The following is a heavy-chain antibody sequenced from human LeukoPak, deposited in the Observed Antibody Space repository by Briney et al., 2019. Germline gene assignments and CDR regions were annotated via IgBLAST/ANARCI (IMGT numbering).Heavy chain of an antibody. Sequence: ASVKVSCKASGYTFTSYAMNWVRQAPGQGLEWMGWINTNTGNPTYAQGFTGRFVFSLDTSVSTAYLQISSLKAEDTAVYFCAKFGIVGATPRAFDIWGQGTMVTVSS. CDR3: AKFGIVGATPRAFDI. D-gene: IGHD1-26*01. V-gene: IGHV7-4-1*02. CDR2: INTNTGNP. J-gene: IGHJ3*02. CDR1: GYTFTSYA.